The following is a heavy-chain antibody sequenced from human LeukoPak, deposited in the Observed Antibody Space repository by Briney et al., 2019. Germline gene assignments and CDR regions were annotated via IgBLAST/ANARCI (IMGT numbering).Heavy chain of an antibody. D-gene: IGHD3-10*02. V-gene: IGHV3-9*01. CDR3: AELGITMIGGV. Sequence: GGSLRLSCAASGFTFYDHAMHWVRQAPGKGLEWVSGISWNSGSIGYADSVKGRFTISRDNAKNSLYLQMNSLRAEDTAVYYCAELGITMIGGVWGKGTTVTISS. CDR1: GFTFYDHA. CDR2: ISWNSGSI. J-gene: IGHJ6*04.